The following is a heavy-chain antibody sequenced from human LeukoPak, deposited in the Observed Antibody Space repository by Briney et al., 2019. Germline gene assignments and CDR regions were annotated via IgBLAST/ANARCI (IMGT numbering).Heavy chain of an antibody. D-gene: IGHD6-19*01. CDR2: INPNSGGT. Sequence: GASVKVSCKASVHTFTGYYMHWVRQAPGQGLEWMGWINPNSGGTNHAQKFQGRVSITRDTSISTAYMELSRLRSDDTAVYYCAQSSGWDSLKYWGQGTLVTVSS. CDR3: AQSSGWDSLKY. J-gene: IGHJ4*02. V-gene: IGHV1-2*02. CDR1: VHTFTGYY.